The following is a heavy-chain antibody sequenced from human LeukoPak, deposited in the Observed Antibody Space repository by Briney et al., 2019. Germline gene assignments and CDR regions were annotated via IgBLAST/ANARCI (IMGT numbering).Heavy chain of an antibody. CDR1: GGSISSSYY. V-gene: IGHV4-39*07. CDR3: ARLTQYDSSGYYSNAFDI. CDR2: IYYSGST. D-gene: IGHD3-22*01. Sequence: PSETLSLTCTVSGGSISSSYYWGWIRQPPGKGLEWIGSIYYSGSTYYNPSLKSRVTISVDTSKNQFSLKLSSVTAADTAVYYCARLTQYDSSGYYSNAFDIWGQGTMVTVSS. J-gene: IGHJ3*02.